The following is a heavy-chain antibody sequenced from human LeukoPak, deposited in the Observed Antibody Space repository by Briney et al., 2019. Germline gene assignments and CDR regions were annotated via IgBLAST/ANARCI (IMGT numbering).Heavy chain of an antibody. CDR1: GGSISSYY. V-gene: IGHV3-7*01. CDR3: ARSRSYSSSWYRGRAFDI. Sequence: PSETLSLTCTVSGGSISSYYWSWIRQPPGKGLEWVANIKQDGSEKYYVDSVKGRSTISRDNAKNSLYLQMNSLRAEDTAVYYCARSRSYSSSWYRGRAFDIWGQGTMVTVSS. CDR2: IKQDGSEK. J-gene: IGHJ3*02. D-gene: IGHD6-13*01.